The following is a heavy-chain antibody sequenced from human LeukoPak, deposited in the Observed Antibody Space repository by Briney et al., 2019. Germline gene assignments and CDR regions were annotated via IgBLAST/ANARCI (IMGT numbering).Heavy chain of an antibody. D-gene: IGHD2-21*01. J-gene: IGHJ4*02. CDR1: GYTFTDYY. Sequence: GASVKVSCKASGYTFTDYYIHWVRQAPGQGLEWMGWINPNSGATNYAQKFQGRVTMTRDTSISTAYMELTRLRSDDTAVYYCARAYCGGDCYDSWGQGTLVTVSS. CDR2: INPNSGAT. V-gene: IGHV1-2*02. CDR3: ARAYCGGDCYDS.